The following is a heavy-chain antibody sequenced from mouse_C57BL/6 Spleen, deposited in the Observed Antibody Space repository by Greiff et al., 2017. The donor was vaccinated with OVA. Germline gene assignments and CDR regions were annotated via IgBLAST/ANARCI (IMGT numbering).Heavy chain of an antibody. CDR2: INPDSSTI. J-gene: IGHJ4*01. CDR1: GIAFSRYW. CDR3: AGTPSAMDY. Sequence: EVQLMESGGGLVQPGASLKLSCAASGIAFSRYWMSWVRRAPGHGLEWIGEINPDSSTINYAPSLKGKFIISRDTATNTLYLQMSNVRSEDSAIYYCAGTPSAMDYWGQGTSVTVSS. D-gene: IGHD3-3*01. V-gene: IGHV4-1*01.